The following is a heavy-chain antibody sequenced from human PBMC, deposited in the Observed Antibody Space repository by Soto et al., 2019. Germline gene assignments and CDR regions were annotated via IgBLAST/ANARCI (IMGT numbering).Heavy chain of an antibody. CDR1: GYTXSELS. CDR2: FDPEDGET. Sequence: SXKVSFKVTGYTXSELSMNLVRQAPGKGLEWMGGFDPEDGETIYAQKFQGRFTMTEDTSTDTAYMELSSIRSEDTAVYYCASLCGGECSSAYWGQGTLVTVS. J-gene: IGHJ4*02. D-gene: IGHD2-21*01. CDR3: ASLCGGECSSAY. V-gene: IGHV1-24*01.